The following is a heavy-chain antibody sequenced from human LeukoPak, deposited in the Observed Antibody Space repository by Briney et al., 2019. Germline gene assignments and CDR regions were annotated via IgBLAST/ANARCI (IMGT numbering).Heavy chain of an antibody. D-gene: IGHD3-22*01. CDR3: ASTYYYDSSGSATPTYYFAY. Sequence: WETLSLTCTVSGGSISSYYYSWIRQPPGKGLEWNGYIYTSGSTNYNPSLKSRVTISVDRSKNQYSLKLSSVTAAATAVYYCASTYYYDSSGSATPTYYFAYWGQRIPVTVSS. J-gene: IGHJ4*02. CDR2: IYTSGST. V-gene: IGHV4-4*09. CDR1: GGSISSYY.